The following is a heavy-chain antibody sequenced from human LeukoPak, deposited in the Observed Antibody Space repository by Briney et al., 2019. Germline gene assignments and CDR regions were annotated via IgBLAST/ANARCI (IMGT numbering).Heavy chain of an antibody. V-gene: IGHV3-21*01. CDR1: GFTFSSYS. D-gene: IGHD1-26*01. Sequence: PGGSLRLSCAASGFTFSSYSMNWVRQAPGKGLEWVSSISSSSSYIYYADSVKGRFTISRDNAKNSLYLHMNSLRAEDTAVYYCARDPEWELLSFDYWGQGTLVTVSS. CDR2: ISSSSSYI. CDR3: ARDPEWELLSFDY. J-gene: IGHJ4*02.